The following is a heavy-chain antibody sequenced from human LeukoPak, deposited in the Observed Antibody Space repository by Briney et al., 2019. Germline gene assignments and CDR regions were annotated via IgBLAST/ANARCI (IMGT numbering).Heavy chain of an antibody. Sequence: SETLSLTCTVSGYSISSGYYWGWIRQPPGKGLEWIGSIYHSGSTYYNPSLKSRVTISVDTSKNQFSLKLSSVTAADTAVYYCASWRNYYDSGSYRAGFDPWGQGTLVTVSS. CDR1: GYSISSGYY. CDR2: IYHSGST. V-gene: IGHV4-38-2*02. CDR3: ASWRNYYDSGSYRAGFDP. J-gene: IGHJ5*02. D-gene: IGHD3-10*01.